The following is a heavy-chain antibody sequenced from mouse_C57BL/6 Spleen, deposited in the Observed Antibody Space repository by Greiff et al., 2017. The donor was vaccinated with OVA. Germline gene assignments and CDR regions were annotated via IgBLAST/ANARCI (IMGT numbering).Heavy chain of an antibody. CDR3: ARPRTGTGAMDY. Sequence: DVMLVESGGGLVQPGGSLKLSCAASGFTFSDYGMAWVRQAPRKGPEWVAFISNLAYSIYYADTLTGRFTISRENAKNTLYLEMSSLRSEDTAMYYCARPRTGTGAMDYWGQGTSVTVSS. CDR1: GFTFSDYG. V-gene: IGHV5-15*01. CDR2: ISNLAYSI. D-gene: IGHD4-1*01. J-gene: IGHJ4*01.